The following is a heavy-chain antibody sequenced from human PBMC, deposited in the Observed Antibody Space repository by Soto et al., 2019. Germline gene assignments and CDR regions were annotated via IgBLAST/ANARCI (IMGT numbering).Heavy chain of an antibody. Sequence: PSETLSRTCTVTGGTISGYYCTWIRQSAGGGLEWIGRIYSSGSTNYNPSLKSRVTISLDTSMNHFSLRLSSVTAADTAVYYCARGQRFSDWFDPWGQGTLVTVSS. CDR2: IYSSGST. CDR1: GGTISGYY. CDR3: ARGQRFSDWFDP. D-gene: IGHD3-3*01. V-gene: IGHV4-4*07. J-gene: IGHJ5*02.